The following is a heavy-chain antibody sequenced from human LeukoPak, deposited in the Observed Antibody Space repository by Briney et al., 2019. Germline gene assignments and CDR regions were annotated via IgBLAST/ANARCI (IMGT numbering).Heavy chain of an antibody. D-gene: IGHD2-8*01. CDR1: GGSISSYS. CDR3: ARHVYCTNGICSDY. CDR2: LYYSGST. Sequence: SETLSLTCTVSGGSISSYSWNWVRQPPGRGLEWIGNLYYSGSTNYNPSLKSRVTMSVDTSKNQLSLTLSSVTAADTAVYYCARHVYCTNGICSDYWGQGTLVTVSS. J-gene: IGHJ4*02. V-gene: IGHV4-59*08.